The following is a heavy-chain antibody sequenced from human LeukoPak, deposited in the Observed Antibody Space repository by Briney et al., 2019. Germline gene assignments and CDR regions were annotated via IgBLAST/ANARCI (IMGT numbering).Heavy chain of an antibody. V-gene: IGHV1-69*13. CDR1: GGTFSSYA. D-gene: IGHD3-22*01. CDR3: ARYVKRSGLDAFDI. J-gene: IGHJ3*02. CDR2: IIPIFGTA. Sequence: ASVKVSCKASGGTFSSYAISWVRQAPGQGLEWMGGIIPIFGTANYAQKFQGRVTITADESTSTAYMELSSLRSEDTAVYYCARYVKRSGLDAFDIWGQGTMVTVSS.